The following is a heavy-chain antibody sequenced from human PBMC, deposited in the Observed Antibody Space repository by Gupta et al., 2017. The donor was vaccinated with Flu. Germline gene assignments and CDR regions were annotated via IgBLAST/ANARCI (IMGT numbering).Heavy chain of an antibody. CDR3: ARENIATRNLDY. CDR2: IYYTGSA. J-gene: IGHJ4*02. V-gene: IGHV4-30-4*01. CDR1: GGSISSGDYY. Sequence: QVQLQESGPGLVKPSQTLSLTCTVSGGSISSGDYYWSWVRQPPGKGLEWIGYIYYTGSAYYSPSLKSRVTISPDTSKNHFSLKLSSVTAADTAVYFCARENIATRNLDYWGQGTLVTVSS. D-gene: IGHD6-6*01.